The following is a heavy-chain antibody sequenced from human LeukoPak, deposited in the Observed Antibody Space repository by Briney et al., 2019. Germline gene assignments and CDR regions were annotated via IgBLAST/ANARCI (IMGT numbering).Heavy chain of an antibody. Sequence: GGSLRLSCAASGFTFSSYSMNWVRQAPGKGLEWVSSISSSSSYIYYAGSVKGRFTISRDNAKNSLYLQMNSLRAEDTAVYYCARVTGGDYFDYWGQGTLVTVSS. V-gene: IGHV3-21*01. CDR3: ARVTGGDYFDY. CDR2: ISSSSSYI. D-gene: IGHD4-17*01. J-gene: IGHJ4*02. CDR1: GFTFSSYS.